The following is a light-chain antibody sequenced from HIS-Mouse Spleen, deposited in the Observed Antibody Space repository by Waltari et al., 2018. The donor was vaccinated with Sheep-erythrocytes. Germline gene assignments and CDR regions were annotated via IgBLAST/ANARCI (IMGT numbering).Light chain of an antibody. CDR3: CSYAGSSTPWV. CDR1: SSDVGSYNL. Sequence: QSALTQPASVSGSPGQSITISCTGTSSDVGSYNLFPWYQQHPGKAPKLMIYEGSRRPSGVSNRFAGSKSGNTASLTISGLQADDEADYYCCSYAGSSTPWVFGGGTKLTVL. J-gene: IGLJ3*02. V-gene: IGLV2-23*01. CDR2: EGS.